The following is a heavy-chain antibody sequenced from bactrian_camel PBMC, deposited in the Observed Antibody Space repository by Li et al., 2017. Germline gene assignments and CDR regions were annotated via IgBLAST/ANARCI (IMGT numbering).Heavy chain of an antibody. CDR2: ISNVGDR. J-gene: IGHJ4*01. V-gene: IGHV3S26*01. Sequence: HVQLVESGGGSVQAGESLRLSCVDSELPFSTHCMAWFRQVPGKEREGVAAISNVGDRTYADSVQGRFTISRESTKNTLYLQMNSLEPEDTAMYYCAAGLMFRQVPSLKSTEYNYFGQGTQVTVS. CDR3: AAGLMFRQVPSLKSTEYNY. CDR1: ELPFSTHC. D-gene: IGHD3*01.